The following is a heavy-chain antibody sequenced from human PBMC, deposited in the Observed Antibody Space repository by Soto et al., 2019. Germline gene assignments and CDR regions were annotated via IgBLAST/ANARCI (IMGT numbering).Heavy chain of an antibody. CDR1: GFTFSSYA. V-gene: IGHV3-23*01. CDR2: ISGSGGST. Sequence: GGSLRLSCAASGFTFSSYAMSWVRQALGKGLEWVSAISGSGGSTYYADSVKGRFTISRDNSKNTLYLQMNSLRAEDTAVYYCAKDLLSSSSETYNWFDPWGQGTLVTVSS. J-gene: IGHJ5*02. D-gene: IGHD6-6*01. CDR3: AKDLLSSSSETYNWFDP.